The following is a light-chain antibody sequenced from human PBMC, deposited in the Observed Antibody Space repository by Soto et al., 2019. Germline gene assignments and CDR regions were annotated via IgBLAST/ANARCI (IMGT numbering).Light chain of an antibody. Sequence: EIVLTPSPATLSLSPGERATLSCRASQSVSSYLAWYQQKPGQAPRLLIYDASSRATGIPARFSGSGSGTDFALTISSLEPEDFAVYYCQQRSNWPSITFGQGTRLEIK. CDR1: QSVSSY. CDR3: QQRSNWPSIT. CDR2: DAS. J-gene: IGKJ5*01. V-gene: IGKV3-11*01.